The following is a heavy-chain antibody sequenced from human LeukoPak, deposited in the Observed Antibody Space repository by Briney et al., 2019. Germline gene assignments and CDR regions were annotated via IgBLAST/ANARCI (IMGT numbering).Heavy chain of an antibody. J-gene: IGHJ4*02. CDR3: AKLDSLTGYSLFDY. CDR2: ISGSGGST. D-gene: IGHD3-9*01. Sequence: GGSLTLSCAASGFTFSSYAMSWVPPAPGKGLEWFSAISGSGGSTYYADSVKGRFTISRDNSKNTLYLQMNSLRAEDTAVYYCAKLDSLTGYSLFDYWGQGTLVTVSS. CDR1: GFTFSSYA. V-gene: IGHV3-23*01.